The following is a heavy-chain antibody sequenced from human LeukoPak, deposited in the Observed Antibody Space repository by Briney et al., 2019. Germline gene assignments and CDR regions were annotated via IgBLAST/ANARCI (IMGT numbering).Heavy chain of an antibody. D-gene: IGHD3-3*01. CDR1: GFTFSSYA. J-gene: IGHJ3*02. CDR3: ARATDFWSGYFISAAFDI. Sequence: GGSLRLSCAASGFTFSSYAMHWVRQAPGKGLEWVAVISYDGSNKYYADSVKGRFTISRDNSKNTLYLQMNSLRAEDTAVYYCARATDFWSGYFISAAFDIWGQGTMVTVSS. V-gene: IGHV3-30-3*01. CDR2: ISYDGSNK.